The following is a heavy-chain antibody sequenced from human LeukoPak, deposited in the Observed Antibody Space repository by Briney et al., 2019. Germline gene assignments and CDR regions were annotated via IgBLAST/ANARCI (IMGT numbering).Heavy chain of an antibody. J-gene: IGHJ5*02. CDR1: GYTFTSYD. Sequence: GASVKVSCKASGYTFTSYDINWVRQATGQGLEWMGWMNPNSGNTGYAQKFQGRVTMTRNTSISTAYMELSSLRSEDTAVYYCARSVVVVAARFNWFDPWGQGTLVTVSS. D-gene: IGHD2-15*01. CDR2: MNPNSGNT. CDR3: ARSVVVVAARFNWFDP. V-gene: IGHV1-8*01.